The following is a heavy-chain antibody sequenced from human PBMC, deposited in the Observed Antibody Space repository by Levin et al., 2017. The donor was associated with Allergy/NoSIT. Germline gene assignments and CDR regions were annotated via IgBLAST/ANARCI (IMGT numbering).Heavy chain of an antibody. CDR1: GFTFSSYW. CDR2: IKQDGSEK. V-gene: IGHV3-7*04. D-gene: IGHD3-16*01. J-gene: IGHJ4*02. CDR3: ASDYYDSWSYFDY. Sequence: GGSLRLSCAASGFTFSSYWMSWVRQAPGKGLEWVANIKQDGSEKYYVDSVKGRFTISRDNAKNSLYLQMNSLRAEDTAVYYCASDYYDSWSYFDYWGQGTLVTVSS.